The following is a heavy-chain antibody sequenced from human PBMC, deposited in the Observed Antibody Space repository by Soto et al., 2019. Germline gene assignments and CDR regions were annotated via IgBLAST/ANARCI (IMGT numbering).Heavy chain of an antibody. D-gene: IGHD2-2*01. V-gene: IGHV3-21*01. J-gene: IGHJ6*02. CDR1: RFTFNTYT. CDR2: ISGSGNYI. CDR3: VRNKGGCSSTSCHSYGMDV. Sequence: EVQLVESGGGLVKPGGSLRLSCAGSRFTFNTYTMDWVRRSPGKGLEWVSSISGSGNYIYHADSVKGRFSISRDNAKNSLFLQMNSLRAEDTAVYYCVRNKGGCSSTSCHSYGMDVWGQGTTVTVSS.